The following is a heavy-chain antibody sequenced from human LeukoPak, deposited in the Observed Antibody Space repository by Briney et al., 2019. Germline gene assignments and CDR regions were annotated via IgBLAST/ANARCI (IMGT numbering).Heavy chain of an antibody. D-gene: IGHD2-21*02. CDR2: IKPSGSEK. J-gene: IGHJ3*02. V-gene: IGHV3-7*01. CDR1: GFTFSNYW. CDR3: ARDLDTYVVLTAYDTFDM. Sequence: GVLRLSCEGSGFTFSNYWMTWVRQAPEKGLEWVANIKPSGSEKHYADSVEGRFTISRDNAKNSLYLQMNSLRAEDTAVYYCARDLDTYVVLTAYDTFDMWGQGTMVTVS.